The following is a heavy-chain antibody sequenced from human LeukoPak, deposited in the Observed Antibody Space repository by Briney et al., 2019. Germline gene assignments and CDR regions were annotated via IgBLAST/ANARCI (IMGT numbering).Heavy chain of an antibody. D-gene: IGHD6-19*01. Sequence: GGSLRLSCAASGFTFSSYAMLWVRQSPGKGLEWVAIIWHDGSEKYYADSVKGRVTISRDNSKNTLYLQMNSLRPDDAAVYYCVRNPSSTIAVADTGGGLYWGQGTLVTVSS. CDR2: IWHDGSEK. V-gene: IGHV3-33*03. J-gene: IGHJ4*02. CDR1: GFTFSSYA. CDR3: VRNPSSTIAVADTGGGLY.